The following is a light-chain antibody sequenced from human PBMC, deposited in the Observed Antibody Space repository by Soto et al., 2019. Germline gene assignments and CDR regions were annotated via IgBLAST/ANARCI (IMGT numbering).Light chain of an antibody. CDR3: SSFAGTNSFV. Sequence: QSALTQPASLSGSPGQSITISCTGTSSDIGAYDYVSWFQQHPGKAPKLMISEVNNRPSGVSNRFSGSKSGNTAYLTISGLQAEDEADYYCSSFAGTNSFVFGTGT. CDR2: EVN. V-gene: IGLV2-14*01. CDR1: SSDIGAYDY. J-gene: IGLJ1*01.